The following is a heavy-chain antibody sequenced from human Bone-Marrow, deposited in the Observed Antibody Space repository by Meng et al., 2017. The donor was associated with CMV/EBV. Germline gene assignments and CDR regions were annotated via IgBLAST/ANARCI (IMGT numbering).Heavy chain of an antibody. D-gene: IGHD6-6*01. Sequence: KASGYTFSTYGISWVRQAPGQGPEWMGWISAYNGDTNYAQKFQGRVTMTTDTSTSTAYMELRSLRSDDAVIYYCARDHIAARPGWFDPWGQGTLVTVSS. CDR3: ARDHIAARPGWFDP. CDR1: GYTFSTYG. V-gene: IGHV1-18*01. J-gene: IGHJ5*02. CDR2: ISAYNGDT.